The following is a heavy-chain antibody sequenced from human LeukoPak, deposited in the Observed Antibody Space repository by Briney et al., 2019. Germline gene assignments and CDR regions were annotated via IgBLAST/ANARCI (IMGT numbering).Heavy chain of an antibody. CDR2: IYHSGST. CDR1: GYSISSGYY. D-gene: IGHD6-13*01. Sequence: SETLSLTCAVSGYSISSGYYWGWIRQPPGKGLGWIGGIYHSGSTYYNPSLKSRVTISVDTSKNQFSLKLSSVTAADTAVYYCARGIAAAGTGYWGQGTLVTVSS. V-gene: IGHV4-38-2*01. J-gene: IGHJ4*02. CDR3: ARGIAAAGTGY.